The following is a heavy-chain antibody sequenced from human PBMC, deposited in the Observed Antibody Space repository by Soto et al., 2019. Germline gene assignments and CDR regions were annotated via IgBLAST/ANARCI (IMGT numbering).Heavy chain of an antibody. V-gene: IGHV1-3*05. J-gene: IGHJ4*02. CDR3: ARSLLAVAALDY. D-gene: IGHD6-19*01. CDR2: INAGNGNT. CDR1: GYTFTSYA. Sequence: QVQLVQSGAEEKKPGASVKVSCKASGYTFTSYAMHWVRQAPGQRLEWMGWINAGNGNTKYSQKFQGRVTITRDTSASTAYMELSSLRSEDTAVYDCARSLLAVAALDYWGQGTLVTVSS.